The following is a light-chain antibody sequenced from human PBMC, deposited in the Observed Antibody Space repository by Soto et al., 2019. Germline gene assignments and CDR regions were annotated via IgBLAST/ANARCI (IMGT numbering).Light chain of an antibody. CDR1: RSNIGSNY. J-gene: IGLJ1*01. V-gene: IGLV1-47*01. CDR3: AGWDDSLSGQV. CDR2: RNN. Sequence: QSVLTQPPSASGTPGQRVTISCSGSRSNIGSNYVYWYQHLPGTAPKLLIYRNNQRPSGVPDRFSGSKSGTSASLAISGLQSEDEADYYCAGWDDSLSGQVFGTGTKVTVL.